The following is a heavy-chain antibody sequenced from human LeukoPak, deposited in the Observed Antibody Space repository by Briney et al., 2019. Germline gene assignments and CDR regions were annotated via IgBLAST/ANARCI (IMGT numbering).Heavy chain of an antibody. V-gene: IGHV4-34*01. CDR1: GGSFSGYY. J-gene: IGHJ4*02. CDR2: VNHSGST. Sequence: SETLSLTCAVYGGSFSGYYWSWIRQPPGKGLEWIGEVNHSGSTNYNPSLMSRVTISVDTSKNQFSLKLSSVTAADTAVYYCARGLHRGYYFDYWGQGTLVTVSS. D-gene: IGHD3-10*01. CDR3: ARGLHRGYYFDY.